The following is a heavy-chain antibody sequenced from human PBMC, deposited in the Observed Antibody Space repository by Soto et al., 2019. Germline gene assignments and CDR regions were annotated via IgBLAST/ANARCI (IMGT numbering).Heavy chain of an antibody. J-gene: IGHJ6*03. CDR2: ISSSSSTI. CDR1: GFTFSSYS. V-gene: IGHV3-48*01. D-gene: IGHD3-9*01. Sequence: GGSLRLSCAASGFTFSSYSMNWVRQAPGKGLEWVSYISSSSSTIYYADSVKGRFTISRDNAKNSLYLQMNSLRAEDTAVYYCARGLYDILTGYRDYYYYYYMDVWGKGTTVTVSS. CDR3: ARGLYDILTGYRDYYYYYYMDV.